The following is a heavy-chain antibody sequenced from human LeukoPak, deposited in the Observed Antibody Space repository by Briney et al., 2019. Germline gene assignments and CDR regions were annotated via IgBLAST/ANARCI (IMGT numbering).Heavy chain of an antibody. CDR2: ISSSSSYI. CDR3: ARDREAARPFDY. Sequence: GGSLRLSCEASGLTLSSYSMNWVRKPPGKGLEWVSSISSSSSYIYYADSVKGRFTISRDNAKNSLYLQMNSLRAEDTAVYYCARDREAARPFDYWGQGTLVTVSS. D-gene: IGHD6-6*01. V-gene: IGHV3-21*01. CDR1: GLTLSSYS. J-gene: IGHJ4*02.